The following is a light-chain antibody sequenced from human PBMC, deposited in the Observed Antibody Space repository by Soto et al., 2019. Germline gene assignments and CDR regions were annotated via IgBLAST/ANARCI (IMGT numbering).Light chain of an antibody. J-gene: IGKJ1*01. V-gene: IGKV3-11*01. CDR3: QQRSNWPT. CDR2: DAS. Sequence: EIVLTQSPATLSVSPEERATLSCRASQSVSSYLAWYQQKPGQAPRLLIYDASNRATGIPARFSGSGSGTDFTLTISSLEPEDFAVYYCQQRSNWPTFGQGTKV. CDR1: QSVSSY.